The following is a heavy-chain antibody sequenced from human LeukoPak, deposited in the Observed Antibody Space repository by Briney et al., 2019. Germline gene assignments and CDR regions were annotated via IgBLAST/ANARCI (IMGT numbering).Heavy chain of an antibody. V-gene: IGHV3-7*03. CDR3: ARDQYDTWSRRGNFDS. D-gene: IGHD3/OR15-3a*01. J-gene: IGHJ4*02. CDR2: IKLDGSEK. CDR1: GFTFGKYW. Sequence: GGSLRLSCVASGFTFGKYWVSWVRQAPGKGLEWVANIKLDGSEKNYVDSVKGRFTISRDNTKNSLYLQMNSLRAEDTAVSYCARDQYDTWSRRGNFDSWGQGTLVIVSS.